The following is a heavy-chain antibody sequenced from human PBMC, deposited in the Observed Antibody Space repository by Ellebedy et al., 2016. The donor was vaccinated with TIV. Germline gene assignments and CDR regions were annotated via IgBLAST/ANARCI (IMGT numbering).Heavy chain of an antibody. Sequence: GGSLRLSCVASKFPFSQFAMHWVRQAPGKGPEWVANIMQDASEKHYVDSVEGRFIISRDNAENSLYLHMNNVRAEDTAVYYCARDLGRGTYDIWGQGTMVTVSS. D-gene: IGHD3-10*01. V-gene: IGHV3-7*01. CDR3: ARDLGRGTYDI. J-gene: IGHJ3*02. CDR2: IMQDASEK. CDR1: KFPFSQFA.